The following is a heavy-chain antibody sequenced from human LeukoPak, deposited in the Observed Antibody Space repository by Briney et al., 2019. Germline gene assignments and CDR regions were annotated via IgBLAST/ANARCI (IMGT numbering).Heavy chain of an antibody. J-gene: IGHJ4*02. Sequence: ASVKVSCKASGYTFTSYGISWVRQAPGQGLEWMGWISPYNANTNYAQKLQGRVTMTTDTSTSTAYMELRSLRSDDTAVYYCATPNYDILTACFPFGYWGQGTLVTVSS. CDR1: GYTFTSYG. CDR2: ISPYNANT. D-gene: IGHD3-9*01. V-gene: IGHV1-18*01. CDR3: ATPNYDILTACFPFGY.